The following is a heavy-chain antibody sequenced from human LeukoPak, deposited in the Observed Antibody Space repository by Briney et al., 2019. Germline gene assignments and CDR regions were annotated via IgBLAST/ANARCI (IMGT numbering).Heavy chain of an antibody. CDR3: ATPQARGWYGFDFDY. V-gene: IGHV1-2*02. CDR1: GYTFTGYC. CDR2: INPNSGGT. J-gene: IGHJ4*02. D-gene: IGHD6-19*01. Sequence: ASVKVSCKASGYTFTGYCMHWVRQAPGQGLEWMGWINPNSGGTNYAQKFQGRVTMTRDTSISTAYMELSRLRSDDTAVYYCATPQARGWYGFDFDYWGQGTLVTVSS.